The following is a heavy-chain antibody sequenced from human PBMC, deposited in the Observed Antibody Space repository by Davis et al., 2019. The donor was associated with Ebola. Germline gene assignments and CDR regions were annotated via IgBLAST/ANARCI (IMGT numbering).Heavy chain of an antibody. V-gene: IGHV3-48*02. CDR1: GFTFSSYS. CDR3: AREGQQLPLGWFDP. D-gene: IGHD6-13*01. CDR2: ISSSSSTI. Sequence: GGSLRLSCAASGFTFSSYSMNWVRQAPGKGLEWVSYISSSSSTIYYADSVKGRFTISRDNAKNSLYLQMNSLRDEDTAVYYCAREGQQLPLGWFDPWGQGTLVTVSS. J-gene: IGHJ5*02.